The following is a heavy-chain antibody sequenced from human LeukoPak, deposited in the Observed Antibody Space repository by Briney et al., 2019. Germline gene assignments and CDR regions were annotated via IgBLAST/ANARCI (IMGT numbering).Heavy chain of an antibody. D-gene: IGHD3-10*01. J-gene: IGHJ5*02. CDR1: GGSISNYY. CDR3: ARGVNYGSGNWFDP. Sequence: PSETLSLTCTVSGGSISNYYWSWIRQPAGKGLEWIGRIYTSGNTDCNPSLKSRVTMSVDRSKNQFSLKLSSVTAADTAVYYCARGVNYGSGNWFDPWGQGTLVTVSS. CDR2: IYTSGNT. V-gene: IGHV4-4*07.